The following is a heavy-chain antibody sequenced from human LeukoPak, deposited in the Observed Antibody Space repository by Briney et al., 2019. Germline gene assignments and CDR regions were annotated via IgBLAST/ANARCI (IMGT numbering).Heavy chain of an antibody. V-gene: IGHV3-23*01. CDR2: ISGSGGRT. J-gene: IGHJ4*02. CDR3: AKGAQDYGDSTTDY. Sequence: QPGESLILSCAASAFTFSNYAMSWFRQAPGKGLEWVSVISGSGGRTYYADSVKGRFTISRDNSKNTLFLQMNSLRAEDTAVYYCAKGAQDYGDSTTDYWGQGTLVTVSS. D-gene: IGHD4-17*01. CDR1: AFTFSNYA.